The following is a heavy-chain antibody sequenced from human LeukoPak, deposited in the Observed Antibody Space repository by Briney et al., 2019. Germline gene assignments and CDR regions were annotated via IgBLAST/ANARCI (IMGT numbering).Heavy chain of an antibody. J-gene: IGHJ5*02. CDR1: GGSINSYY. Sequence: PSETLSLTCSVSGGSINSYYWSWIRQSPEKGLEWIGYISYSGSTNYNPSLKSRVTISLDTSKNHFSLKLSSVTAADSAIYYCARAPTWFDTWGQGTLVTVSS. CDR2: ISYSGST. V-gene: IGHV4-59*01. CDR3: ARAPTWFDT.